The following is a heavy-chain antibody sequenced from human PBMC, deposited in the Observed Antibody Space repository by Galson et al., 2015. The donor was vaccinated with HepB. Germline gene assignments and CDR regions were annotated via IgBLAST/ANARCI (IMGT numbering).Heavy chain of an antibody. J-gene: IGHJ4*01. CDR3: AKDPYLYHALAGNMAGFDY. D-gene: IGHD6-19*01. CDR1: GVTFSNYG. Sequence: SLRLSCAASGVTFSNYGFHWVRQAPGKGLEWVTVISYDGRNKHYADSVKGRFTISRDNSKNMVYLQMNSLRAEDTALYYCAKDPYLYHALAGNMAGFDYWGHGTLVTVSS. CDR2: ISYDGRNK. V-gene: IGHV3-30*18.